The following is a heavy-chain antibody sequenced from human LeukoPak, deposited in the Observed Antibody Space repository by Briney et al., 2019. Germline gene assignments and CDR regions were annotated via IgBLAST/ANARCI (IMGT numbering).Heavy chain of an antibody. CDR3: AGDDKDALDI. Sequence: SETLSLTCTVSGASMSSFHWNWIPQPPGKGLVWIGYVYYTGSTNYNPSLKGRVTISIDMSKNQFSLNLSSVTAADTAVYYCAGDDKDALDIWGQGTMVTVSS. CDR2: VYYTGST. D-gene: IGHD3-22*01. J-gene: IGHJ3*02. V-gene: IGHV4-59*01. CDR1: GASMSSFH.